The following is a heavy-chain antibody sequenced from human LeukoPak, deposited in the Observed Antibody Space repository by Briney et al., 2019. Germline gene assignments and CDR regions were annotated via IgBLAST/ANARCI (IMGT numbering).Heavy chain of an antibody. CDR3: ARLYYSSSWFNHFDY. Sequence: ASVKVSCKASGYTFTSYGISWVRQAPGQGLEWMGWISAYNGNTNYAQKLQGRVTMTTDTSTSTAYMELSSLRSEDTAVYYCARLYYSSSWFNHFDYWGQGTLVTVSS. D-gene: IGHD6-13*01. CDR1: GYTFTSYG. CDR2: ISAYNGNT. J-gene: IGHJ4*02. V-gene: IGHV1-18*01.